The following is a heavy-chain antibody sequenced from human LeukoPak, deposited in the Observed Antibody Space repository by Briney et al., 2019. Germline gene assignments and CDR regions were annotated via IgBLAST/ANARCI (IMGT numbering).Heavy chain of an antibody. V-gene: IGHV4-59*01. CDR2: IYYSGST. D-gene: IGHD3-10*01. CDR1: GGSISSYY. Sequence: SETLSLTCTVSGGSISSYYWSWIRQPPGKGLEWIGYIYYSGSTNYHPSLKSRVTISVDTSKNQFSLKLSSVTAADTAVCYCARGAYYYGSGTSRGLDPWGQGTLVTVSS. J-gene: IGHJ5*02. CDR3: ARGAYYYGSGTSRGLDP.